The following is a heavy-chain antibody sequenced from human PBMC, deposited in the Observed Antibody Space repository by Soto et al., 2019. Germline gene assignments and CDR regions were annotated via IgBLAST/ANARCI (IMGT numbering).Heavy chain of an antibody. V-gene: IGHV4-59*02. CDR1: GGSVSSYY. Sequence: SETLFLTCTVSGGSVSSYYWSWIRQPPGKGLEWIGYIYYSGSTNYNPSLKSRVTISVDTSKNQFSLKLSSVTAADTAVYYCARGGYNYDWFDPWGQGTLVTVSS. J-gene: IGHJ5*02. CDR3: ARGGYNYDWFDP. D-gene: IGHD5-12*01. CDR2: IYYSGST.